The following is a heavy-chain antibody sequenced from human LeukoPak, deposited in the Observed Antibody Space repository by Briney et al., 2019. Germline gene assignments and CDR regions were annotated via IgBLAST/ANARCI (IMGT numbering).Heavy chain of an antibody. CDR1: GYTFTSYD. Sequence: GASVKVSCKASGYTFTSYDINWVRQATGQGLEWMGWMNPNSGNTGYAQKFQGRVTITRNTSISTAYMELSSLRSEDTAVYYCARGRAVSSRPPFDPWGQGTLVTVSS. J-gene: IGHJ5*02. D-gene: IGHD6-13*01. CDR2: MNPNSGNT. CDR3: ARGRAVSSRPPFDP. V-gene: IGHV1-8*03.